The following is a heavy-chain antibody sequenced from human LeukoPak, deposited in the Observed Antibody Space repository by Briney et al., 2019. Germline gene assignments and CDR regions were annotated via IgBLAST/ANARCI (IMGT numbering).Heavy chain of an antibody. D-gene: IGHD6-19*01. CDR3: ARARSGWYPSHDY. CDR1: GYTFTSYY. J-gene: IGHJ4*02. CDR2: MNPNSGNT. V-gene: IGHV1-8*02. Sequence: GASVKVSCXASGYTFTSYYMHWVRQASGQGLEWMGWMNPNSGNTGYAQKFQGRVTMTRNTSISTAYMELSSLRSEDTAVYYCARARSGWYPSHDYWGQGTLVTVSS.